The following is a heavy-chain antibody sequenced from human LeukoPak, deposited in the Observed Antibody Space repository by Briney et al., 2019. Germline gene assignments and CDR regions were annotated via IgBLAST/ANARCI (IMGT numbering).Heavy chain of an antibody. CDR2: INHSGST. D-gene: IGHD6-19*01. CDR1: GGSVSGYY. J-gene: IGHJ4*02. CDR3: ARQWLVSPLFDY. Sequence: SETLSLTCAVYGGSVSGYYWSWIRQPPGKGLEWIGEINHSGSTNYNPSLRSRVTVSVHASKNQLSLKLSSVTAADTAVYYCARQWLVSPLFDYWGQGTLVTVSS. V-gene: IGHV4-34*01.